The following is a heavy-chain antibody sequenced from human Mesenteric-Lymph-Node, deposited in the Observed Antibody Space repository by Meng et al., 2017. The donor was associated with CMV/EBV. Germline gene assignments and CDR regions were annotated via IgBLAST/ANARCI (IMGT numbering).Heavy chain of an antibody. D-gene: IGHD3-22*01. CDR3: ARDGDYYDSSGYNPFDY. CDR1: GGSISSSSYY. CDR2: IYYSGST. V-gene: IGHV4-39*06. J-gene: IGHJ4*02. Sequence: LQLQDPLRGLWTPPGNLSPTGTVSGGSISSSSYYWGWIHQPPGKGLEWIGSIYYSGSTYYDPSLKRRVTISVDTSNNQFAPELSSVTAADTAVYYCARDGDYYDSSGYNPFDYWGQGTLVTVSS.